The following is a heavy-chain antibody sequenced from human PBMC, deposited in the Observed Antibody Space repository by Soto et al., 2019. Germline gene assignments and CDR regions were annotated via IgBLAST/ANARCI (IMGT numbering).Heavy chain of an antibody. Sequence: SETLSLTCTVSGASISSGHYYWGWIRQPPGKGLEWIGHISYSGTTYYNPSLRNRVTLFADSSNNQFSLKLNSVTAADTAVYFCARLPIVVKPGGVDYWGQGTLVTVSS. V-gene: IGHV4-39*01. J-gene: IGHJ4*02. CDR1: GASISSGHYY. D-gene: IGHD2-15*01. CDR3: ARLPIVVKPGGVDY. CDR2: ISYSGTT.